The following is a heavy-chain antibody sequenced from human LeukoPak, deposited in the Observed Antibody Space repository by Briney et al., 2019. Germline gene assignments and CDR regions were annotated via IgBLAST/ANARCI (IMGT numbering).Heavy chain of an antibody. Sequence: GGSLRLSCAASGFTFSSYAIYWVRQAPGKGREGGSGISGSGGDTYFADSVKGRFTISRDNSKNTVFLQVDSLRAEDTAVYYCAKTTAGYSSGRYPGWPVDYWGQGTLVTVSS. D-gene: IGHD6-19*01. J-gene: IGHJ4*02. CDR3: AKTTAGYSSGRYPGWPVDY. CDR1: GFTFSSYA. CDR2: ISGSGGDT. V-gene: IGHV3-23*01.